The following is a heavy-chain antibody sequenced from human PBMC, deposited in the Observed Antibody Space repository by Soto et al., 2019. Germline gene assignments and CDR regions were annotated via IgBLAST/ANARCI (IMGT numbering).Heavy chain of an antibody. CDR3: ARVESCGGDCYYFQH. CDR1: GYSFTDYE. V-gene: IGHV1-46*01. Sequence: QVHLVQSGAEVKKPGASVKVSCKASGYSFTDYELQWVRQAPGQGLEWMGIINPLGGSTGYAQKFQGRLTMTRDTSANTVYMALSGLRSEDTAVYYCARVESCGGDCYYFQHLGQGTLVAVSS. J-gene: IGHJ1*01. D-gene: IGHD2-21*02. CDR2: INPLGGST.